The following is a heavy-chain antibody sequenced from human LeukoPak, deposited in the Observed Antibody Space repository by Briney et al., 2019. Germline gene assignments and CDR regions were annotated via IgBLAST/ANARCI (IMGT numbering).Heavy chain of an antibody. CDR2: IIPIFGTA. CDR3: ARVAVYSSSFREFDY. J-gene: IGHJ4*02. Sequence: GASVKVSCKASGGTFISYAISWVRQAPGQGLEWMGGIIPIFGTANYAQKFQGRVTITADESTSTAYMELSSLRSEDTAVYYCARVAVYSSSFREFDYWGQGTLVTVSS. CDR1: GGTFISYA. V-gene: IGHV1-69*01. D-gene: IGHD6-6*01.